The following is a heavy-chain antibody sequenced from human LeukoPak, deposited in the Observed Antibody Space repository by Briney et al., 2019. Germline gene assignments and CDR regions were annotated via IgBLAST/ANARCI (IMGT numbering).Heavy chain of an antibody. V-gene: IGHV3-53*05. D-gene: IGHD3-3*01. CDR3: ARGPTYYDFWSGYYTGIPSFDY. CDR1: GFTVSNNY. Sequence: PGGSLRLSCAASGFTVSNNYMNWVRQAPGKGLEWVSVIYTGGSAYYADSVKGRFTISRDNSKNTLYLQMNSLRAEDTAVYYCARGPTYYDFWSGYYTGIPSFDYWGQGTLVTVSS. J-gene: IGHJ4*02. CDR2: IYTGGSA.